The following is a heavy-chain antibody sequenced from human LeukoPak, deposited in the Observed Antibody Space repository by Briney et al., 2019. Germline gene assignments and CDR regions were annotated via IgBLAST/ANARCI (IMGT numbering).Heavy chain of an antibody. Sequence: GGSLRLSCAASGFTFSSYGMHWVRQAPGKGLEWVTFIRYDGSNKYYADSVKGRFTISRDNSKNTLYLQMNSLRAEDTAVYYCAKDWRMYVTGYPGADYWGQGTLVTVSS. CDR2: IRYDGSNK. CDR1: GFTFSSYG. D-gene: IGHD3-9*01. CDR3: AKDWRMYVTGYPGADY. J-gene: IGHJ4*02. V-gene: IGHV3-30*02.